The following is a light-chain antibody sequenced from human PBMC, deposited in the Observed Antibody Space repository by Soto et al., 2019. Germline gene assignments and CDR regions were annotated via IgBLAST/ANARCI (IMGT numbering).Light chain of an antibody. CDR2: AAS. V-gene: IGKV1-6*01. CDR3: LQKYFYPFT. J-gene: IGKJ3*01. CDR1: QGIRND. Sequence: IQMTQSPSSLSASVGDRVTITCRASQGIRNDLDWFQQKPGKAPKLLIYAASNLQSGVPARFSGSGSGTDFTLTISSLQPEDFATYYCLQKYFYPFTFGPGTRVDIK.